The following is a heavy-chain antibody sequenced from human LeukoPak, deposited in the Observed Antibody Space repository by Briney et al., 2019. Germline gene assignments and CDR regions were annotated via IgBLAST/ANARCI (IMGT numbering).Heavy chain of an antibody. Sequence: SVKVSCKASGYIFTDYYMHWVRQAPGQELGWMGGIIPIFGTANYAQKFQGRVTITADESTSTAYMELSRLTSDDTAVYYCARVGGNYAIDYWGQGTLVTVSS. CDR3: ARVGGNYAIDY. CDR2: IIPIFGTA. J-gene: IGHJ4*02. V-gene: IGHV1-69*13. CDR1: GYIFTDYY. D-gene: IGHD1-7*01.